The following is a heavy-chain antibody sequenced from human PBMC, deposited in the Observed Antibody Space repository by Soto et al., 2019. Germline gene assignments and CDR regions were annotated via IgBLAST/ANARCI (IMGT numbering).Heavy chain of an antibody. CDR2: IIPIFGTA. J-gene: IGHJ4*02. Sequence: SVKVSCKASGGTFSSYAISWVRQAPGQGLEWMGGIIPIFGTANYAQKFQGRVTITADKSTSTAYMELSSLRSEDTAVYYCASLGSSGYYSEYWGQGTLVTVPS. D-gene: IGHD3-22*01. CDR3: ASLGSSGYYSEY. V-gene: IGHV1-69*06. CDR1: GGTFSSYA.